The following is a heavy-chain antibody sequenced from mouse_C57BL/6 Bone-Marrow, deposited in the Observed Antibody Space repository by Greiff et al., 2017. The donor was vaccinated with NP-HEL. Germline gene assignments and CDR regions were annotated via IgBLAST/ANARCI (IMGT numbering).Heavy chain of an antibody. D-gene: IGHD2-4*01. Sequence: SGEGLVKPGGSLKLSCAASGFTFSSYAMSWVRQTPEKRLEWVAYISSGGDYIYYADTVKGRFTISRDNARNTLYLQMISLKSEDTAVYYWTREKTLYDDGAGFVYWGQGTLVTVSA. CDR1: GFTFSSYA. V-gene: IGHV5-9-1*02. CDR2: ISSGGDYI. J-gene: IGHJ3*01. CDR3: TREKTLYDDGAGFVY.